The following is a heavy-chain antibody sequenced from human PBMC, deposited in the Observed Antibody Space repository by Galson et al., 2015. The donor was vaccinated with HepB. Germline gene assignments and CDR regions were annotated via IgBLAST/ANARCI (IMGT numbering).Heavy chain of an antibody. CDR1: GFTFSSYG. D-gene: IGHD1-26*01. V-gene: IGHV3-30*18. CDR2: ISYYGGNK. Sequence: SLRLSCAASGFTFSSYGMHWVRQAPGKGLEWVAVISYYGGNKYYGDSVKGRLTISRDNSQNKQHLQMNSLRAEDSAVYYCAKEWMRSGSYIQSFYHYGMPVWGHGTTVTVSS. CDR3: AKEWMRSGSYIQSFYHYGMPV. J-gene: IGHJ6*02.